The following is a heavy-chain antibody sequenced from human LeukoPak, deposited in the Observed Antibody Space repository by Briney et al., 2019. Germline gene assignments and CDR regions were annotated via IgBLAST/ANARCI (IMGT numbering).Heavy chain of an antibody. Sequence: ASVKVSCKVSGYTLTELSMHWVRQAPGKGLEWMGGFDPEDGETIYAQKFQGRVTMTEDTSTDTAYMELSSLRSEDTAVYYCATGRLGGSFFDYWGQGTLVTVSS. CDR1: GYTLTELS. J-gene: IGHJ4*02. CDR3: ATGRLGGSFFDY. V-gene: IGHV1-24*01. D-gene: IGHD3-16*01. CDR2: FDPEDGET.